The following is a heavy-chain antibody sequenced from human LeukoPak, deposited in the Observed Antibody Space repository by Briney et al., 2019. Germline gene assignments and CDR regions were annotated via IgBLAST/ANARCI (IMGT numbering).Heavy chain of an antibody. CDR3: ARGRVVGATVIGWFDP. D-gene: IGHD1-26*01. CDR1: GGSISSYY. CDR2: IYTSGST. Sequence: SETLSLTCTVSGGSISSYYWSWIRQPAGKGLEWIGRIYTSGSTNYNPSLKSRVTMSVDTSKNQFSPKLSSVTAADTAVYYCARGRVVGATVIGWFDPWGQGTLVTVSS. V-gene: IGHV4-4*07. J-gene: IGHJ5*02.